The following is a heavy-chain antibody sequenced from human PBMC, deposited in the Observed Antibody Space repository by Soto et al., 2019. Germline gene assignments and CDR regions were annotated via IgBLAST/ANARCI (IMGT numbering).Heavy chain of an antibody. CDR1: GYTFTSYG. Sequence: GASVKVSCKASGYTFTSYGISWVRQAPGQGLEWMRWISAYNGNTNYAQKLQGRVTMTTDTSTSTAYMELRSLRSDDTAVYYCATSLIDVVPNWFDPWGQGTLVTVSS. CDR3: ATSLIDVVPNWFDP. CDR2: ISAYNGNT. V-gene: IGHV1-18*01. J-gene: IGHJ5*02. D-gene: IGHD3-16*02.